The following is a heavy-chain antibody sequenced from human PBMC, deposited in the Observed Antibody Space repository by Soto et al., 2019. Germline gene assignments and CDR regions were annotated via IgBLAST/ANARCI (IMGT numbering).Heavy chain of an antibody. J-gene: IGHJ4*02. Sequence: TLPLSCTVSGASISYGGFSWSWIRQSPGKGLEWIGYMSHLENTYFHPSFKSRLTMXXXXXXKXFXLXXXSVTXADMALYYCARGGGHVSFDYGGQGVLFPVSS. CDR1: GASISYGGFS. V-gene: IGHV4-30-2*06. D-gene: IGHD2-15*01. CDR3: ARGGGHVSFDY. CDR2: MSHLENT.